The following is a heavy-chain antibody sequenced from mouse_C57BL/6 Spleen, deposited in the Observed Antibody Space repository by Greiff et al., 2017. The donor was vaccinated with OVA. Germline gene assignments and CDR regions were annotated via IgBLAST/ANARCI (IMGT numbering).Heavy chain of an antibody. J-gene: IGHJ2*01. D-gene: IGHD1-1*01. CDR2: IYPGSGNT. CDR3: AITTVRDYFDY. V-gene: IGHV1-66*01. Sequence: VQLQQSGPELVKPGASVKISCKASGYSFTSYYIHWVKQRPGQGLEWIGWIYPGSGNTKYNEKFKGKATLTADTSSSTAYMQLSSLTSEDSAVYYCAITTVRDYFDYWGQGTTLTVSS. CDR1: GYSFTSYY.